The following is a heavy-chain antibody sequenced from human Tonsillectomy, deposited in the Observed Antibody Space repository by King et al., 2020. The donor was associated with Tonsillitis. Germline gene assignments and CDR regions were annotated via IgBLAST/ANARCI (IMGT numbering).Heavy chain of an antibody. J-gene: IGHJ5*01. Sequence: QLQESGPGLVKPSETLSLTCTVSGGSISSSSYYWGWIRQPPGKGLEWIGSVYYTENTYYNPSLKSRDTISVDTSKSRFSLKLSSVTAADTAVYYFAVAGLPVAYSFDSWGQGTLVTVSS. CDR2: VYYTENT. CDR1: GGSISSSSYY. V-gene: IGHV4-39*01. CDR3: AVAGLPVAYSFDS. D-gene: IGHD6-19*01.